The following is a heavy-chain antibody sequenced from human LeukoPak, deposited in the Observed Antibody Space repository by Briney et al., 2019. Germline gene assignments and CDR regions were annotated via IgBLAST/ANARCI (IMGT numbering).Heavy chain of an antibody. Sequence: GGSLRLSCAASGFTFGSYGMHWVRQAPGKGLVWVSRINSDGSTTTYADSVKGRFTISRDNAKNTLYLQMNSLRAEDTAVYYCVRNLDFWGDSEDYWGQGTLVTVSS. CDR1: GFTFGSYG. J-gene: IGHJ4*02. CDR3: VRNLDFWGDSEDY. D-gene: IGHD3-3*01. CDR2: INSDGSTT. V-gene: IGHV3-74*01.